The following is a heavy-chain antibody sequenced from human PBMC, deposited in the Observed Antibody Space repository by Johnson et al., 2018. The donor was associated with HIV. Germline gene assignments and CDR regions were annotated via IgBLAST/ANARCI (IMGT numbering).Heavy chain of an antibody. D-gene: IGHD5-18*01. Sequence: QVQLVESGGGVVQPGRSLRLSCAASRFTFEDHDMSWVRQAPGKGLEWVAVVADDGGYKDYADSVKGRFTVSRDNSRDTLYLQMNSLRTEDTAVYYCAKGTAMDMWGQGTMVTVSS. V-gene: IGHV3-30*18. CDR3: AKGTAMDM. J-gene: IGHJ3*01. CDR1: RFTFEDHD. CDR2: VADDGGYK.